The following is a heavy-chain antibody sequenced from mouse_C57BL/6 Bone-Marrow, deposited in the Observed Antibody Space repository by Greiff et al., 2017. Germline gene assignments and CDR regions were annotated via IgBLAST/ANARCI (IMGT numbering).Heavy chain of an antibody. CDR2: IYPRSGNT. J-gene: IGHJ2*01. D-gene: IGHD1-1*01. CDR3: ARWTTVVAFED. Sequence: QVQLQQSGAELARPGASVKLSCKASGYTFTSYGISWVKQRTGQGLEWIGEIYPRSGNTYYNEKFKGKATLTADNSSSTAYMGLRSLTSEDSAVYFCARWTTVVAFEDWGQGTTLTVSS. CDR1: GYTFTSYG. V-gene: IGHV1-81*01.